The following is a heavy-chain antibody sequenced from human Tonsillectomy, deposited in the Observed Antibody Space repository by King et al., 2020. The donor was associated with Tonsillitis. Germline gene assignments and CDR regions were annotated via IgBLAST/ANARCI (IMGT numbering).Heavy chain of an antibody. CDR3: ARHIGASRAFDV. Sequence: VQLQESGPGLVKPSETLFLTCIVSGGSMRRYYWSWIRQSPGKGLEWIGYIYYSWATNYNPSLQSRVTISVDTSKNQVFLWLTAVTAADTAAYYCARHIGASRAFDVWGQGTMVTVSS. V-gene: IGHV4-59*01. J-gene: IGHJ3*01. CDR1: GGSMRRYY. CDR2: IYYSWAT. D-gene: IGHD3-3*01.